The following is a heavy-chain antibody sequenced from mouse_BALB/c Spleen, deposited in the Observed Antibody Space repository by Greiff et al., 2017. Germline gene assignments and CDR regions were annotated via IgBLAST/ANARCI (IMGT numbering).Heavy chain of an antibody. V-gene: IGHV5-9-1*01. J-gene: IGHJ2*01. D-gene: IGHD1-1*01. CDR1: GFTFSSYA. Sequence: DVMLVESGGGLVKPGGSLKLSCAASGFTFSSYAMSWVRQTPEKRLEWVATISSGGSYTYYPDSVKGRFTISRDNAKNTLYLQMSSLRSEDTAMYYCAREYYGSSLYFDYWGQGTTLTVSS. CDR2: ISSGGSYT. CDR3: AREYYGSSLYFDY.